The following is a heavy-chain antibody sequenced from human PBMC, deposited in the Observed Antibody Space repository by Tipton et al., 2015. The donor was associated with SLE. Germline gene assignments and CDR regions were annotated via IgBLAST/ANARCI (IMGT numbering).Heavy chain of an antibody. V-gene: IGHV4-59*01. CDR3: ARYSSSWPFDY. D-gene: IGHD6-13*01. CDR1: GESFNGYF. CDR2: IYYSGST. J-gene: IGHJ4*02. Sequence: LRLSCAVSGESFNGYFWTWIRQPPGKGLEWIGYIYYSGSTNYNPSLKSRVTISVDTSKNQFSLKLSSVTAADTAVHYCARYSSSWPFDYWGQGTLVTVSS.